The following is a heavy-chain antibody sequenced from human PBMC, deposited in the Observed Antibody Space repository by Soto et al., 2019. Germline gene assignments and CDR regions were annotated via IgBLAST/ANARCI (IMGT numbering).Heavy chain of an antibody. CDR3: AKVASSPQTRDFDY. V-gene: IGHV3-72*01. CDR1: GFTFSDHY. J-gene: IGHJ4*02. CDR2: SRDKANSYTT. Sequence: EVQLVESGGVLVQPGGSLRLSCAASGFTFSDHYIDWVRQAPGKGLEWVGSSRDKANSYTTEYAAYVKGRFTISRDDSKNTLYLQMNSLKTEDTAVYYCAKVASSPQTRDFDYWGQGTLVTVSS. D-gene: IGHD6-13*01.